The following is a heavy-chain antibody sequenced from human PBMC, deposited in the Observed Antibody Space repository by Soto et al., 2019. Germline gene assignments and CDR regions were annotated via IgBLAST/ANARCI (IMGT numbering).Heavy chain of an antibody. CDR2: IKSKTDGGTT. Sequence: GGSLRLSCAASGFTFSNAWMNWVRQAPGKGLEWVGRIKSKTDGGTTDYAAPVKGRFTISRDDSKNTLYLQMNSLKTEDTAAYYCTTDPTLLYSSSWSRWFDPWGQGTLVTVSS. D-gene: IGHD6-13*01. J-gene: IGHJ5*02. CDR1: GFTFSNAW. V-gene: IGHV3-15*07. CDR3: TTDPTLLYSSSWSRWFDP.